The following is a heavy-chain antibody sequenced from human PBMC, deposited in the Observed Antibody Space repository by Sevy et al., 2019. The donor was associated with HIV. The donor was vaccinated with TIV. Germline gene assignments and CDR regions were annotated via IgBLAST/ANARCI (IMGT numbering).Heavy chain of an antibody. Sequence: GGSLRLSCAASGFSFSSYGMHWVRQAPGKGLEWMSYIQYDGSNKDYADSVKGRFTISRYNSKNTLYLQMNSLRVEDTAVLYCVKEGGGEGGDHWGQGTLVTVSS. J-gene: IGHJ4*02. CDR2: IQYDGSNK. CDR1: GFSFSSYG. D-gene: IGHD2-21*01. V-gene: IGHV3-30*02. CDR3: VKEGGGEGGDH.